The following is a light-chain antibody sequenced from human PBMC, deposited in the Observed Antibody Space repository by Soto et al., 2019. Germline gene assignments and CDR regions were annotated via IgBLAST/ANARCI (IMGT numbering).Light chain of an antibody. J-gene: IGKJ3*01. CDR3: QQYDTLSFT. CDR2: DAS. V-gene: IGKV1-33*01. Sequence: DIQMTQSPSSLSASVGDRVTITCQASHDISNYLNWYQQKLGKAPKLLIYDASNLEPGVPSRFSGSGSGTNFLFTIRSMQPEDIATYYCQQYDTLSFTFGPGTKVDL. CDR1: HDISNY.